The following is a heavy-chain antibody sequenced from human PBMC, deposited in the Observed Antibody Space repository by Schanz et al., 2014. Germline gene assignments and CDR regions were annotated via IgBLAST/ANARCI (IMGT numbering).Heavy chain of an antibody. CDR1: GFTFSSYS. CDR2: MNESHSTI. J-gene: IGHJ6*03. V-gene: IGHV3-48*04. D-gene: IGHD3-10*01. CDR3: AKGSRSGSKVMDV. Sequence: EVQLVESGGGLVQPGGSLRLSCTASGFTFSSYSMNWVRQAPGKGLEWVSAMNESHSTIYYADSVRGRFTISRDSAKNSLYLQMNSLRPEDTALYYCAKGSRSGSKVMDVWGKGTTVTVSS.